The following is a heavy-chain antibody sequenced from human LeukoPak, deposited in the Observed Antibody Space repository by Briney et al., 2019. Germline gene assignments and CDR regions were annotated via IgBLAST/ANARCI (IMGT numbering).Heavy chain of an antibody. CDR3: ARLDEGFYYDGTGYNF. J-gene: IGHJ4*02. CDR1: GYRFTNYR. Sequence: PGESLKISCKGSGYRFTNYRIGWVRPMPGKGLEWMGIIYPGDSETTYSPSFQGQVTISADKSINTAYLQWSTLKASDTAMYYCARLDEGFYYDGTGYNFWGQGTLVTVST. D-gene: IGHD3-22*01. CDR2: IYPGDSET. V-gene: IGHV5-51*01.